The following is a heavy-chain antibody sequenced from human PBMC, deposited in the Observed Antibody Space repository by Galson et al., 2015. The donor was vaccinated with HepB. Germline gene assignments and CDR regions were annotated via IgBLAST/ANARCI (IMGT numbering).Heavy chain of an antibody. D-gene: IGHD6-19*01. J-gene: IGHJ4*02. CDR3: ARDGGRAVTGSEFDY. CDR2: INPDSGVT. Sequence: SVKVSCKASGYTFTGYYVHWVRQAPGQGLEWMGWINPDSGVTKYVQKFQGRVTVTRDTSINTAYMEVSGLTSDDTAVYYCARDGGRAVTGSEFDYWGQGTLVTVSS. CDR1: GYTFTGYY. V-gene: IGHV1-2*02.